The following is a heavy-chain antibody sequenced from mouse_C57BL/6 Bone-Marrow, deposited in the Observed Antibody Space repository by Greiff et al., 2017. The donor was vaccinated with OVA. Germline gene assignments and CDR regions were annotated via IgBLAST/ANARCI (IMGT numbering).Heavy chain of an antibody. CDR1: GFTFSSYA. J-gene: IGHJ2*01. V-gene: IGHV5-9-1*02. CDR3: TRGTVYFDY. D-gene: IGHD4-1*01. CDR2: ISSGGDYI. Sequence: VQLKQSGEGLVKPGGSLKLSCAASGFTFSSYAMSWVRQTPEKRLEWVAYISSGGDYIYYADTVKGRFTISRDNARNTLYLQMSSLKSEDTAMYYCTRGTVYFDYWGQGTTLTVSS.